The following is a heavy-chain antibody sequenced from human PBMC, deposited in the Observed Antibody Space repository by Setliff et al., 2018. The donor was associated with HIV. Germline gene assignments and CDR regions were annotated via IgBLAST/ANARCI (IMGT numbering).Heavy chain of an antibody. V-gene: IGHV4-61*02. CDR1: GGSISSGSYY. CDR3: ARVAGGVDAFDI. J-gene: IGHJ3*02. D-gene: IGHD6-19*01. Sequence: PSETLSLTCTVSGGSISSGSYYWSWIRQPAGKGLERIGRIYTSGSTNYNPSLKSRVTISVDTSKNQFSLKLSSVTAADTAVYYCARVAGGVDAFDIWGQGTMVTVSS. CDR2: IYTSGST.